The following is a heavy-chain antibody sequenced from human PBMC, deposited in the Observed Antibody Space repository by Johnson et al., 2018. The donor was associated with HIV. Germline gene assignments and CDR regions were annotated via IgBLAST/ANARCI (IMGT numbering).Heavy chain of an antibody. CDR2: IKQDGSEK. CDR1: GFSFSTNW. D-gene: IGHD2-21*02. V-gene: IGHV3-7*01. Sequence: VQLVESGGDLVQPGGSLRLSCAASGFSFSTNWMTWVRQAPGKGLEWVANIKQDGSEKYYVDSVKGRFTISRDNAKNSLYLQMNSLRAEDTAVYYCAREAYCGGDCHDDAFDIWGQGTMVTVSS. J-gene: IGHJ3*02. CDR3: AREAYCGGDCHDDAFDI.